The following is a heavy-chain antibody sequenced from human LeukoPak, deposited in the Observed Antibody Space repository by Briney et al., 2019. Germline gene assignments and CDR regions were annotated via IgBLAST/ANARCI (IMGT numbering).Heavy chain of an antibody. CDR3: TTDFALIVGATQPPFIDY. Sequence: PGGSLRLSCAASGFTFSSYAMSWVRQAPGKGLEWVGRIKSKTDGGTTDYAAPVKGRFTISRDDSKNTLYLKMNSLKTEDTAVYYCTTDFALIVGATQPPFIDYWGQGTLVTVSS. J-gene: IGHJ4*02. CDR1: GFTFSSYA. D-gene: IGHD1-26*01. CDR2: IKSKTDGGTT. V-gene: IGHV3-15*01.